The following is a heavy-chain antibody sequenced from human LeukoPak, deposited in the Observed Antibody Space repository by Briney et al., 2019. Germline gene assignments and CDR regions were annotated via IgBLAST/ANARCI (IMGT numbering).Heavy chain of an antibody. V-gene: IGHV3-48*01. D-gene: IGHD6-19*01. CDR2: ISGSGSPI. Sequence: GGSLRLSCAASGFTFSGYSMNWLRQAPGKGLEWVSYISGSGSPIYYADSVKGRFTVSRDNARNSLYLQMNSLRAEDTAVYYCAREMLAAVAAQSWGQGTLVTVSS. CDR3: AREMLAAVAAQS. CDR1: GFTFSGYS. J-gene: IGHJ5*02.